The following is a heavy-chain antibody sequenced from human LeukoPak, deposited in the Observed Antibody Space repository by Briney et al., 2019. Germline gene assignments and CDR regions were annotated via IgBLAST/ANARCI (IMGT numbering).Heavy chain of an antibody. D-gene: IGHD3-3*01. Sequence: ASVKVSCKASGYTFTSYHMHWVRQAPGQGLEWMGIINPSGGSTSYAQKFQGRVTMTRDTSTSTVYMELSSLRSEDTAVYYCARSYYDFWSGPWGAFDIWGQGTMVTVSS. J-gene: IGHJ3*02. V-gene: IGHV1-46*01. CDR1: GYTFTSYH. CDR3: ARSYYDFWSGPWGAFDI. CDR2: INPSGGST.